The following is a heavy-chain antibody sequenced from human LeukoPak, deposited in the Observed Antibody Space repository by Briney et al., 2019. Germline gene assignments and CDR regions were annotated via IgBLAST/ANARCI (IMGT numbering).Heavy chain of an antibody. Sequence: GASVKVSCKASGYTFTSYGISWVRQAPGQGLEWMGWISAYNGNTNYAQKLQGRVTMTTDTSTSTAYMELRSLRSDDTAVYYCARVTSLSSSSWYRNNWFDPWGQGTLVTVSS. CDR2: ISAYNGNT. CDR1: GYTFTSYG. D-gene: IGHD6-13*01. J-gene: IGHJ5*02. V-gene: IGHV1-18*01. CDR3: ARVTSLSSSSWYRNNWFDP.